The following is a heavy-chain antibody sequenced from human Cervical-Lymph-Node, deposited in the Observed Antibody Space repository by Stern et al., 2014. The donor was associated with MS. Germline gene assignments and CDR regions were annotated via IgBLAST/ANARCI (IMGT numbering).Heavy chain of an antibody. D-gene: IGHD3-22*01. CDR1: GFSFSTHG. J-gene: IGHJ4*02. Sequence: VQLVESGGGVVQPGMSLRLSCAASGFSFSTHGMHWVRQAPGKGLEWVSVIWFEENNRSYADSVKGRFTISRDNSKNMLYLQMNSLGAEDTAVYFCASTQIGEGDSSGYDLDYWGQGTLVTVSS. CDR2: IWFEENNR. V-gene: IGHV3-33*01. CDR3: ASTQIGEGDSSGYDLDY.